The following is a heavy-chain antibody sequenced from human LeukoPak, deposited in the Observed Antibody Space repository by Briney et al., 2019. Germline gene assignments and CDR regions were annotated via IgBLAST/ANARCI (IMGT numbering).Heavy chain of an antibody. D-gene: IGHD1-26*01. Sequence: SETLSLTCTVSGYSISSGYYWGWIRQPPGKGLEWIGSIYHSGSTYYKPSLKSRVTISVDTSKNQFSLKLSSVTAADTAVYYCARGEGWEPNFDYWGQGTLVTVSS. CDR3: ARGEGWEPNFDY. CDR2: IYHSGST. CDR1: GYSISSGYY. V-gene: IGHV4-38-2*02. J-gene: IGHJ4*02.